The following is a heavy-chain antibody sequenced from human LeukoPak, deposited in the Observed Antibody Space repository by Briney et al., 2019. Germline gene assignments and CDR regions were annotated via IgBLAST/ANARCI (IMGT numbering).Heavy chain of an antibody. V-gene: IGHV3-30*04. Sequence: GGSLRLSCAASGFTFSSYAMHWVRQAPGKGLEWVAVISYDGSNKYYADSVKGRFTISRDNSKNTLYLQMNSLRAEDTAVYYCAKDQGSSGSYSMMYDYWGQGTLVTVSS. CDR2: ISYDGSNK. CDR1: GFTFSSYA. J-gene: IGHJ4*02. D-gene: IGHD1-26*01. CDR3: AKDQGSSGSYSMMYDY.